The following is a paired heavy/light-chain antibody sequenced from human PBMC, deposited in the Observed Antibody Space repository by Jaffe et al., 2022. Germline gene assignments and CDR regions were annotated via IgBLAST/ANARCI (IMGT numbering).Light chain of an antibody. Sequence: QSALTQPASVSGSPGQSITISCTGTSSDVGSYNLVSWYQQHPGKAPKLMIYEGSKRPSGVSNRFSGSKSGNTASLTISGLQAEDEADYYCCSYAGSSTWVFGTGTKVTVL. V-gene: IGLV2-23*01. CDR2: EGS. J-gene: IGLJ1*01. CDR1: SSDVGSYNL. CDR3: CSYAGSSTWV.
Heavy chain of an antibody. V-gene: IGHV1-18*01. D-gene: IGHD2-2*01. CDR1: GYTFTSYG. Sequence: QVQLVQSGAEVKKPGASVKVSCKASGYTFTSYGISWVRQAPGQGLEWMGWISAYNGNTNYAQKLQGRVTMTTDTSTSTAYMELRSLRSDDTAVYYCARVISSSTSAPLYYYYYYMDVWGKGTTVTVSS. CDR2: ISAYNGNT. J-gene: IGHJ6*03. CDR3: ARVISSSTSAPLYYYYYYMDV.